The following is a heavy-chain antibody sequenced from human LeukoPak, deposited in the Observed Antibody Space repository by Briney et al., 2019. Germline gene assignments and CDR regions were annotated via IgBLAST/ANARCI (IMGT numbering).Heavy chain of an antibody. CDR1: GFTFSSYS. J-gene: IGHJ5*02. Sequence: PGGSLRLSCAASGFTFSSYSMNWVRQAPGKGLEWASSISSSSSYIYYADSVKGRFTISRDNAKNSLYLQMNSLRAEDTAVYYCARDFGQPVFISPDNWFDPWGQGTLVTVSS. CDR2: ISSSSSYI. CDR3: ARDFGQPVFISPDNWFDP. V-gene: IGHV3-21*01. D-gene: IGHD6-6*01.